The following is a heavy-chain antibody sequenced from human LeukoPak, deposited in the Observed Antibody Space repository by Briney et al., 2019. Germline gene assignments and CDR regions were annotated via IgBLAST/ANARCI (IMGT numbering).Heavy chain of an antibody. CDR1: GYTSTGYY. J-gene: IGHJ5*02. V-gene: IGHV1-18*04. CDR2: ISVYNGNT. Sequence: ASVKVSCKASGYTSTGYYMHWVRQAPGQGLEWMGWISVYNGNTNYAQKLQGRLTMTTDTSTSTAYMELKSLRSDDTAVYYCARDDYGDSKGRFDPWGQGTLVTVSS. CDR3: ARDDYGDSKGRFDP. D-gene: IGHD4-17*01.